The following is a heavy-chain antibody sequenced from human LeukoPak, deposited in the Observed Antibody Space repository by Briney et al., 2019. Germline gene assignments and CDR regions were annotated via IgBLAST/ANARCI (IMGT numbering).Heavy chain of an antibody. J-gene: IGHJ3*02. CDR3: ARGLHDYGDYVSAFDI. CDR1: GFTFSSYW. D-gene: IGHD4-17*01. Sequence: GGSLRLSCAASGFTFSSYWMSWVRQAPGKGLEWVSYISSSGSTIYYADSVKGRFTISRDNAKNSLYLQMNSLRAEDTAVYYCARGLHDYGDYVSAFDIWGQGTMVTVSS. CDR2: ISSSGSTI. V-gene: IGHV3-48*03.